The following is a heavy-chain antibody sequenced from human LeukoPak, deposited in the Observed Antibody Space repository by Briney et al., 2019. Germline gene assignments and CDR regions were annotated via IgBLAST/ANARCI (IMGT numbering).Heavy chain of an antibody. CDR3: ATYPLNFGDYVWGSYRPSEGYKVDY. CDR1: GFTFSDYY. V-gene: IGHV3-23*01. Sequence: GGSLRLSCAASGFTFSDYYMSWIRQAPGKGLEWVSAISGSGGSTYYADSVKGRFTISRDNSKNTLYLQMNSLRAEDTAVYYCATYPLNFGDYVWGSYRPSEGYKVDYWGQGTLVTVSS. D-gene: IGHD3-16*02. CDR2: ISGSGGST. J-gene: IGHJ4*02.